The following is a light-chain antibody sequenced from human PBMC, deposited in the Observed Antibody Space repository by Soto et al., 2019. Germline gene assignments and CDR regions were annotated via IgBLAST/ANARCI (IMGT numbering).Light chain of an antibody. V-gene: IGKV3-15*01. CDR3: QQYDKSLPPVT. CDR1: RSVRTN. CDR2: GAS. Sequence: TQSPTTLSVSPGERATLSCRASRSVRTNLAWYQHKLGQPPRLLIYGASTRVTGIPARFSGSGSGTDFSLSISYLKPADFGLYYCQQYDKSLPPVTFGGGTKVEI. J-gene: IGKJ4*01.